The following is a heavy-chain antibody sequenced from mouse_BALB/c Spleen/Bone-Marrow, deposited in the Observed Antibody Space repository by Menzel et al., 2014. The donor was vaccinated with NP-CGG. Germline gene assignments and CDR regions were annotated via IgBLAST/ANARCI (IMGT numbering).Heavy chain of an antibody. CDR3: ARGDYRYDETMDY. J-gene: IGHJ4*01. Sequence: VQLQQSGPELVRPGVPVKISCKGSGYTFTDYAMHWVKRSHAKSLEWIGLISTFSGNTNYNQKFKGKATMTVDKSSSTAYMELARLTSEDSAIYYCARGDYRYDETMDYWGQGTSVTVSS. V-gene: IGHV1S137*01. D-gene: IGHD2-14*01. CDR2: ISTFSGNT. CDR1: GYTFTDYA.